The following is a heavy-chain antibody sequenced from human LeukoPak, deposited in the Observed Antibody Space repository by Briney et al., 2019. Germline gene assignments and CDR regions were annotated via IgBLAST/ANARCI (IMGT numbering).Heavy chain of an antibody. CDR1: GFTFSSYG. CDR3: ARVHFSSSWYYSFDY. D-gene: IGHD6-13*01. Sequence: GGSLRLSCAASGFTFSSYGMHWVRQAPGKGLEWVSFVDYDGSNKYYADSVKGRFTISRDNSKNTLFLQMNSLRAEDTAVYYCARVHFSSSWYYSFDYWGQGTLVTVSS. V-gene: IGHV3-30*02. CDR2: VDYDGSNK. J-gene: IGHJ4*02.